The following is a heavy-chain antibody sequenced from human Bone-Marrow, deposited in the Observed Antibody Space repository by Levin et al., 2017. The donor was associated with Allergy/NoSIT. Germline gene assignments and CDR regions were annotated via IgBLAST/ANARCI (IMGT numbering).Heavy chain of an antibody. CDR3: AFLAWRSSSPY. J-gene: IGHJ4*02. V-gene: IGHV4-34*01. D-gene: IGHD3-16*01. CDR1: GGSFSGYY. Sequence: GSLRLSCAVYGGSFSGYYWSWIRQPPGKGLEWIGEINHSGSTNYNPSLKSRVTISVDTSKNQFSLKLSSVTAADTAVYYCAFLAWRSSSPYWGQGTLVTVSS. CDR2: INHSGST.